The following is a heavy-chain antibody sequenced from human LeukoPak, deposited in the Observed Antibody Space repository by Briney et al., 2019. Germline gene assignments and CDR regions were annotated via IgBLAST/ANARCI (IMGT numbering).Heavy chain of an antibody. V-gene: IGHV1-69*13. D-gene: IGHD3-22*01. J-gene: IGHJ4*02. CDR1: GGTFSSYA. CDR2: IIPIFGTA. CDR3: ARDQLRPYDSSGYYYLGGDY. Sequence: GASVKVSCKASGGTFSSYAISWVRQAPGQGLEWMGGIIPIFGTANYAQKFQGRVTITADESTSTAYMELSSLRSEDTAVYYCARDQLRPYDSSGYYYLGGDYWGQGTLVTVSS.